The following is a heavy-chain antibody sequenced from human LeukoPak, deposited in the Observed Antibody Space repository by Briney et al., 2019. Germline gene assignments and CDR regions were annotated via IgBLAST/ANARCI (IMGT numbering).Heavy chain of an antibody. D-gene: IGHD2-2*01. CDR1: GGSISSYY. Sequence: NASETLSLTCTVSGGSISSYYWSWIRQPPGKGLEWIGYIYHSGSTNYNPSLKSRVTISVDTSKNQFSLKLSSVTAADTAVYYCARDGYARFDCWGQGTLVTVSS. V-gene: IGHV4-59*01. CDR3: ARDGYARFDC. J-gene: IGHJ4*02. CDR2: IYHSGST.